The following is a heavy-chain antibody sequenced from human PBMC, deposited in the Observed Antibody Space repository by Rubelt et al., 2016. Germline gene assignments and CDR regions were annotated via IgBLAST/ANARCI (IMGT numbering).Heavy chain of an antibody. V-gene: IGHV3-30*04. CDR2: ISYDGSNK. CDR3: ARGPYSSGHGGWFDP. J-gene: IGHJ5*02. D-gene: IGHD6-19*01. Sequence: GFTFSSYAMHWVRQAPGKGLEWAAVISYDGSNKYYAESVKGRFTISRDNSKNTLYLQMNSLRAEDTAVYYCARGPYSSGHGGWFDPWGQGTLVTVSS. CDR1: GFTFSSYA.